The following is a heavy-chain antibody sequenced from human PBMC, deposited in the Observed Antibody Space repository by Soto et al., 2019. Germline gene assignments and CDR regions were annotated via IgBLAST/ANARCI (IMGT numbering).Heavy chain of an antibody. CDR1: GGTFSSYA. Sequence: QVQLVQSGAEVKKPGSSVKVSCKASGGTFSSYAISWVRQAPGQGLEWMGGIIPIFVTANYAQKFQGRVTITADESTSTAYMELSSLRSEDTAVYYCARARITMVRGVIDYYYYGMDVWGQGTTVTVSS. V-gene: IGHV1-69*01. CDR3: ARARITMVRGVIDYYYYGMDV. D-gene: IGHD3-10*01. J-gene: IGHJ6*02. CDR2: IIPIFVTA.